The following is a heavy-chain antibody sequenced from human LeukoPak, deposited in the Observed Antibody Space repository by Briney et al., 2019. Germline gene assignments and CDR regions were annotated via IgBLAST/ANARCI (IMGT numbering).Heavy chain of an antibody. CDR1: GFAFNTYA. Sequence: GGSLRLSCAASGFAFNTYAMTWVRQAPGKGQEWVSSISGVGPGTYYADSVKGRFTISRDNSKNTLYLQMDSLRTEDTAVYFCARGGLGTSCFNWGQGTLVTVSS. V-gene: IGHV3-23*01. D-gene: IGHD2-2*01. CDR3: ARGGLGTSCFN. CDR2: ISGVGPGT. J-gene: IGHJ4*02.